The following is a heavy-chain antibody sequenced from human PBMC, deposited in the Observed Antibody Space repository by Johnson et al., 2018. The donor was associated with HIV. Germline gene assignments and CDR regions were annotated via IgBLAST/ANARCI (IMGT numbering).Heavy chain of an antibody. Sequence: EVQLVESGGGVVQPGRSLRLSCAASRFTFDDYAMHWVRQAPGKGLEWVSGISWNSGIIGYADSVKGRFTITRDNAKNSLYLQMNSLRAEDTAVYYCARGFDAFDIWGQGTMVTVSS. CDR3: ARGFDAFDI. CDR2: ISWNSGII. V-gene: IGHV3-9*01. J-gene: IGHJ3*02. CDR1: RFTFDDYA.